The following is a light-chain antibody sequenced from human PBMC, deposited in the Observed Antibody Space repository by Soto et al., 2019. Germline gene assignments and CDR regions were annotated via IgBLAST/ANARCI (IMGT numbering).Light chain of an antibody. V-gene: IGKV1-5*03. Sequence: DIQMTQSPSTLSASVGDRVAITCRASDNIVHWVAWYQQKPGKAPKLLIYKAANLADEVPSRFAGSGSGTDFTITITRLQPDDFATYYCQHYNSFSRTFGQGTKVDIK. CDR1: DNIVHW. CDR3: QHYNSFSRT. CDR2: KAA. J-gene: IGKJ1*01.